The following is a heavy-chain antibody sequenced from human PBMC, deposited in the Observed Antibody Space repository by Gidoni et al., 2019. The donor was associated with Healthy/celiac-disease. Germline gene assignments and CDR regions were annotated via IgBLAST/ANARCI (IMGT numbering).Heavy chain of an antibody. CDR1: GFSLSTSGVG. J-gene: IGHJ1*01. V-gene: IGHV2-5*02. CDR2: IYWDDDK. Sequence: QITLKESGPTLVKPTQTLTLTCTFSGFSLSTSGVGVGWIRQPPGKALEWLALIYWDDDKRYSPSLKSRLTITKDTSKNQVVLTMTNMDPVDTATYYCALESTAHGGRGGYFQHWGQGTLVTVSS. D-gene: IGHD3-10*01. CDR3: ALESTAHGGRGGYFQH.